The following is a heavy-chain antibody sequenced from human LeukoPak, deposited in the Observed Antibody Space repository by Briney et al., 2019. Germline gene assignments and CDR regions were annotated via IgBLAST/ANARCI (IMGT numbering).Heavy chain of an antibody. CDR3: ARDLTRFSQLVSQVGH. V-gene: IGHV3-11*04. Sequence: GGSLRRSCAASGFTFSDYYKSWIRQAPGKGLEWVSYISSSGSTIYYADSVKGRFTISRDNAKNSLYLQMNSLRAEDTAVYYCARDLTRFSQLVSQVGHWGQGTLVTVSS. J-gene: IGHJ4*02. D-gene: IGHD6-13*01. CDR1: GFTFSDYY. CDR2: ISSSGSTI.